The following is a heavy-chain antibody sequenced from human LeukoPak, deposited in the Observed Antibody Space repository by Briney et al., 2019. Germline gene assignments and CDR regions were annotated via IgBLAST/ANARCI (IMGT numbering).Heavy chain of an antibody. J-gene: IGHJ6*03. CDR2: ISYDGSNK. Sequence: GRSLRLSCAASRFTFSSYPMHWVRQAPGKGLEWVAVISYDGSNKYYADSVRGRFTISSDNSKNTLYLQMNSLRAEDTAVYYCARDKGEQLVSYYYYYMDVWGKGTTVTVSS. V-gene: IGHV3-30*01. CDR3: ARDKGEQLVSYYYYYMDV. CDR1: RFTFSSYP. D-gene: IGHD6-6*01.